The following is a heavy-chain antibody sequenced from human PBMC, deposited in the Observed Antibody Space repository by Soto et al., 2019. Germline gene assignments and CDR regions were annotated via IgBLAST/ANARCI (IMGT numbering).Heavy chain of an antibody. CDR2: TYYRSKWYS. CDR1: GGGVSRSCAV. J-gene: IGHJ4*02. CDR3: ARGLHYSGGV. D-gene: IGHD6-19*01. Sequence: TCSQTGGVSGGGVSRSCAVAMSIRQSPSRGLEWLGRTYYRSKWYSDYAVSVKSRITINPYTSKNQFSLQLNSVTPEDTAVYYGARGLHYSGGVWGQGILVTVSS. V-gene: IGHV6-1*01.